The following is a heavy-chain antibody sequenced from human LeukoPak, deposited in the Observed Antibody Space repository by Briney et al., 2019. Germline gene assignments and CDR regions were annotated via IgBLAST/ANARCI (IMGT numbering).Heavy chain of an antibody. V-gene: IGHV3-74*01. CDR2: IDGSGSSI. CDR3: ARDRGIAVAGLPLYYFDY. CDR1: GFTFSNHW. D-gene: IGHD6-19*01. Sequence: PGGSLRLSCAASGFTFSNHWMHWVRQVPGKGLVWVARIDGSGSSISHADFVKGRFSISRGNAKSTLYLQMNSLRAEDTAVYYCARDRGIAVAGLPLYYFDYWGQGTLVTVSS. J-gene: IGHJ4*02.